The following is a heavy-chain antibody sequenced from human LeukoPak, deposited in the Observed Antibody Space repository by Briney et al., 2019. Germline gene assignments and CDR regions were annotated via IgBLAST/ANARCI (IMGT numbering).Heavy chain of an antibody. CDR3: ATGPYYDSSGYYHY. Sequence: GASVKVSCKAPGYTFTGYYMHWVRQAPGQGLEWVGWINPNSGGTNYAQKFRGRVTMTRDTSISTAYMELSRLRSDDTAVYYCATGPYYDSSGYYHYWGQGTLVTVSS. CDR1: GYTFTGYY. D-gene: IGHD3-22*01. V-gene: IGHV1-2*02. J-gene: IGHJ4*02. CDR2: INPNSGGT.